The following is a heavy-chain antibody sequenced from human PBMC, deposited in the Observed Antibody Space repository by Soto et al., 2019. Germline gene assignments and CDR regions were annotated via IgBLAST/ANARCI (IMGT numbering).Heavy chain of an antibody. V-gene: IGHV1-69*12. CDR3: ATPRAPCYAMDG. D-gene: IGHD2-2*01. CDR1: GGPFNNYT. J-gene: IGHJ6*02. CDR2: IIPIFGKE. Sequence: QVQLVQSGAEVKKPGSSVKVSCKASGGPFNNYTINWMRQAPGQGLEWMGGIIPIFGKEHYAQKFQGRVTISGDECTYPAYMELSSLTAEDTAVYDCATPRAPCYAMDGWGQGTTVTVSS.